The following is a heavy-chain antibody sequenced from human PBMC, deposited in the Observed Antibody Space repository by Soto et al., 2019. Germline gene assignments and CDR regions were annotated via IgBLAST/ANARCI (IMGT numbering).Heavy chain of an antibody. Sequence: GGSLRLSCAASGFTFSSYSMNWVRQAPGKGLEWVSSISSSSSYIYYADSVKGRFTISRDNAKNSLYLQMNSLRAEDTAVYYCACRYDSGGYYYGFDYWGQGTLVTVSS. CDR2: ISSSSSYI. D-gene: IGHD3-22*01. CDR3: ACRYDSGGYYYGFDY. J-gene: IGHJ4*02. CDR1: GFTFSSYS. V-gene: IGHV3-21*01.